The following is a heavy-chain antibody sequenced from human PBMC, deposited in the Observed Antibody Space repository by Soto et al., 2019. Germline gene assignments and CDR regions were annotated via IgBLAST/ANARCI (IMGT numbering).Heavy chain of an antibody. Sequence: QVQLQESGPGLVKPSQTLSLTCTVSGGSISSGGYYWNWIRQHPGKGLEWIGYIYYSVSTYYNPSLKSRVTISVDTSKNQFSLKLSSVTAADTAVYYCASGSSSWYGHYWGQGTLVTVSS. D-gene: IGHD6-13*01. CDR3: ASGSSSWYGHY. J-gene: IGHJ4*02. V-gene: IGHV4-31*03. CDR2: IYYSVST. CDR1: GGSISSGGYY.